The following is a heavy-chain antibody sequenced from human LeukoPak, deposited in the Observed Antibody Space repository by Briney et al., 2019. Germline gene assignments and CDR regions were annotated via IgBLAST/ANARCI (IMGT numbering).Heavy chain of an antibody. Sequence: PRGSLRPSCVASGFTFSSYWMHWVRQAPGKGLVWVSRIKIDGSGTCYADSVKGRFTISRDNAKNTLYLQMNSLRADDTAVYYCARDSTVSDFDYWGQGTRISVSS. V-gene: IGHV3-74*01. D-gene: IGHD4-17*01. CDR3: ARDSTVSDFDY. J-gene: IGHJ4*02. CDR1: GFTFSSYW. CDR2: IKIDGSGT.